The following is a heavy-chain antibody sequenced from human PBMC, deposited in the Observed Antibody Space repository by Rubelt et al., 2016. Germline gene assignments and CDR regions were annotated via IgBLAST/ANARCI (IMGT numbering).Heavy chain of an antibody. V-gene: IGHV3-23*01. Sequence: ADSVKGRFTISRDNSKNTLYLQMNSLRAEDTAVYYCAKGKTSTLRSYGGGYFDYWGQGTLVTVSS. J-gene: IGHJ4*02. D-gene: IGHD1-26*01. CDR3: AKGKTSTLRSYGGGYFDY.